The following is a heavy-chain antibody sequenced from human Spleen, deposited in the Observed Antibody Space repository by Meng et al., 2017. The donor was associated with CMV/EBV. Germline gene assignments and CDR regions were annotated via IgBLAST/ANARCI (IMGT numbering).Heavy chain of an antibody. Sequence: ASVKVSCKASGYTFTIYYIHWVRQAPGQGLEWMGWINPNSGGTNYAQKFQGRVTMTRDTSISTAYMELSRLRSDDTAVYYCARGGGAGTTSFGYWGQGTLVTVSS. CDR3: ARGGGAGTTSFGY. CDR2: INPNSGGT. J-gene: IGHJ4*02. CDR1: GYTFTIYY. V-gene: IGHV1-2*02. D-gene: IGHD1-7*01.